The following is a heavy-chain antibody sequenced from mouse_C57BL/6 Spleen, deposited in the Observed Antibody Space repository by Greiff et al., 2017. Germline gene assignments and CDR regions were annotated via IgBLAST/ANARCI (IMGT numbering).Heavy chain of an antibody. CDR1: GFTFSDYY. J-gene: IGHJ3*01. CDR3: ARDGPTGTSFAY. D-gene: IGHD4-1*02. CDR2: INYDGSST. Sequence: EVKLVESEGGLVQPGSSMKLSCTASGFTFSDYYMSWVRQVPEKGLEWVANINYDGSSTSYLDSLQSRFIISRDHAKNILYLQMSSQKSEDTDTYYRARDGPTGTSFAYWGKGTLVTVSA. V-gene: IGHV5-16*01.